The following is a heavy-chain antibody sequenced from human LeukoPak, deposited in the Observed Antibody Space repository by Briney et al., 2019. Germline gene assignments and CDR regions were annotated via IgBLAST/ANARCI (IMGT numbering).Heavy chain of an antibody. D-gene: IGHD2-15*01. CDR1: GFTVSSNY. J-gene: IGHJ4*02. Sequence: GGSLRLSCAASGFTVSSNYMSWVRQAPGKGLEWVSVIYSGGSTYYAGSVKGRFTIPRDNSKNTLYLQMNSLRAEDTAVYYCAGYVGVLAAFDYWGQGTLVTVSS. V-gene: IGHV3-53*01. CDR2: IYSGGST. CDR3: AGYVGVLAAFDY.